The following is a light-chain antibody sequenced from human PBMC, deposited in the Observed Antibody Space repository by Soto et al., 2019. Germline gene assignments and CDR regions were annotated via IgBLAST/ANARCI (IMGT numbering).Light chain of an antibody. V-gene: IGKV3-20*01. CDR2: IAF. CDR3: QYYGSSPWT. J-gene: IGKJ1*01. CDR1: QSVSSNY. Sequence: EIVLTQSPGTLSFSPGERGTLSCRASQSVSSNYLAWYQQKPGQAPSLRIYIAFSRATGIPARFSGSGSGADFTRTFSRLEPDDFAVYSCQYYGSSPWTFGLGTKVEIE.